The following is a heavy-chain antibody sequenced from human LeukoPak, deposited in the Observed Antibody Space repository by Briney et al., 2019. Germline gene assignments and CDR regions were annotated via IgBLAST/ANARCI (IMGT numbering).Heavy chain of an antibody. CDR1: GFTFNSYA. CDR2: ISGSGGST. Sequence: GGSLRLSCAASGFTFNSYAMSWVRQAPGKGLEWVSAISGSGGSTYYADSVKGRFTISRDNSKNTLYLQMNSLRAEDTAVYYCAKYRHWNGGYDHSGQGTLVTVSS. J-gene: IGHJ4*02. V-gene: IGHV3-23*01. D-gene: IGHD1-1*01. CDR3: AKYRHWNGGYDH.